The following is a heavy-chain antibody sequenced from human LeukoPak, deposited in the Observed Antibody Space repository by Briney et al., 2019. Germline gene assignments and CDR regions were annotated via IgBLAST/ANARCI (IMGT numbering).Heavy chain of an antibody. D-gene: IGHD2-2*01. J-gene: IGHJ4*02. Sequence: SETLSLTCTVSGGSISSNYWSWIRQPPGKGLEWIGYIYYSGSTNYNPSLKSRVTISVDTSKNQFSLKLSSVTAADTAVYYCARQLGYCSSTSCYADKVDYWGQGTLVTVSS. CDR2: IYYSGST. V-gene: IGHV4-59*08. CDR1: GGSISSNY. CDR3: ARQLGYCSSTSCYADKVDY.